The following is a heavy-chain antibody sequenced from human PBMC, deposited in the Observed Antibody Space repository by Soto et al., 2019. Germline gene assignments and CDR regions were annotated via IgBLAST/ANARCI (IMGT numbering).Heavy chain of an antibody. Sequence: QIQLVQSGAEVKKPGASVKVSCKASGYTFSSYHITWVRQAPGQGLEWIVWISAYNGNTNYAQNLQGRVTMTTDPSTSTAYMELRSLRSDDTAVYYCARDLPPVDYWGQGTLVTVSS. V-gene: IGHV1-18*01. J-gene: IGHJ4*02. CDR3: ARDLPPVDY. CDR2: ISAYNGNT. CDR1: GYTFSSYH.